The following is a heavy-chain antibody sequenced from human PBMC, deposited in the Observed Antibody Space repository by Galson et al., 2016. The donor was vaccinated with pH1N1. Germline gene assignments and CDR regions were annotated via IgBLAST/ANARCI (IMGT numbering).Heavy chain of an antibody. CDR2: ITKRPEGYTT. V-gene: IGHV3-72*01. CDR3: TRENHHKFDY. Sequence: SLRLSCAASGFTLGDFYMDWVRHAPGKGLEWVGRITKRPEGYTTQDAASVKGRFIISREDSKDLLYLQMNSLKTEDTAVYYRTRENHHKFDYWGQGTLVTVSS. J-gene: IGHJ4*02. CDR1: GFTLGDFY.